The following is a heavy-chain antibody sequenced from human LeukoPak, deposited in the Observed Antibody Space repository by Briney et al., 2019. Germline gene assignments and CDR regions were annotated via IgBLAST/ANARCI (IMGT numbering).Heavy chain of an antibody. J-gene: IGHJ4*02. CDR2: INHSGST. CDR1: GGSFSGYY. Sequence: SKTLSPTCAVYGGSFSGYYWSWIRQPPGKGLEWIGEINHSGSTNYNPSLKSRVTISVDTSKNQFSLKLSSVTAADTAVYYCARGGQWLPRYYFDYWGQGTLVTVSS. CDR3: ARGGQWLPRYYFDY. D-gene: IGHD6-19*01. V-gene: IGHV4-34*01.